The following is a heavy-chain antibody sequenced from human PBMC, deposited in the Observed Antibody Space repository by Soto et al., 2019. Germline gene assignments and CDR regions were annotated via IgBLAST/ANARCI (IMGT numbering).Heavy chain of an antibody. Sequence: GGSLRLSCAASGFTFSNAWMNWVRQAPGKGLEWVGRIKSKTDGGTTDYAAPVKGRFTISRDDSKNTLYLQMNSLKTEDTAVYYCTTDLSSSGYYLQSDFDYWGQGTLVTVSS. D-gene: IGHD3-22*01. CDR3: TTDLSSSGYYLQSDFDY. CDR2: IKSKTDGGTT. CDR1: GFTFSNAW. J-gene: IGHJ4*02. V-gene: IGHV3-15*07.